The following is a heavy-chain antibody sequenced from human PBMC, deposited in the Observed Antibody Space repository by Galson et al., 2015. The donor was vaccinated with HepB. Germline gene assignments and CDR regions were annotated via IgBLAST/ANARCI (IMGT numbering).Heavy chain of an antibody. CDR1: GFTFSSYA. Sequence: SLRLSCAASGFTFSSYAMSWVRQAPGKGLEWVSAISGSGGSTYYADSVKGRFTISRDNSKNTLYLQMNSLRAEDTAVYYCAREMGSSSWYIYYYYGMDVWGQGTTVTVSS. CDR2: ISGSGGST. CDR3: AREMGSSSWYIYYYYGMDV. V-gene: IGHV3-23*01. D-gene: IGHD6-13*01. J-gene: IGHJ6*02.